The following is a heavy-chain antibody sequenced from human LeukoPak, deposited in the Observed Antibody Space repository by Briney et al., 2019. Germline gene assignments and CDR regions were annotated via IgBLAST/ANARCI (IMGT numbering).Heavy chain of an antibody. Sequence: EASVTVSCKASGGTFSSYAISWVRQAPGQGLEWMGGIIPIFGTANYAQKFQGRVTITADESTSTAYMELSSLRSEDTAVYYCARDDGFKYYYGSSYYYYGMDVWGQGTTVTVSS. J-gene: IGHJ6*02. V-gene: IGHV1-69*13. D-gene: IGHD3-10*01. CDR2: IIPIFGTA. CDR1: GGTFSSYA. CDR3: ARDDGFKYYYGSSYYYYGMDV.